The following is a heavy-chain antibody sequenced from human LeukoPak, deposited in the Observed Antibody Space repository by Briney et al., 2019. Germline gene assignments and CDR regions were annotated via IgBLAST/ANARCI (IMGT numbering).Heavy chain of an antibody. Sequence: PGGSLRLSCAASGFTFSSYAMHWVRQAPGKGLEWVAVISYDGSNKYYADSVKGRFTISRDNSKNTLYLQMNSLRAEDTAVYYCAGDYFDYWGQGTLVTVSS. V-gene: IGHV3-30*04. CDR2: ISYDGSNK. CDR1: GFTFSSYA. J-gene: IGHJ4*02. CDR3: AGDYFDY.